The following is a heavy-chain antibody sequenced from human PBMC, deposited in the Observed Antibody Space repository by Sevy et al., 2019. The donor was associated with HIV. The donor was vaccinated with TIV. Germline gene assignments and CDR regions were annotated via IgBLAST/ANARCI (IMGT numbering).Heavy chain of an antibody. V-gene: IGHV3-11*06. CDR2: ISSGSTYT. Sequence: GGSLRLSCEVSGFTFSDFYMSWIRQAPGKGLEWVSDISSGSTYTKSADSVKGRFTISRDNARNSLYLQMNSLRAEDTAVYYCARSGGSYDYGMDVWGQGTTVTVSS. D-gene: IGHD1-26*01. CDR1: GFTFSDFY. J-gene: IGHJ6*02. CDR3: ARSGGSYDYGMDV.